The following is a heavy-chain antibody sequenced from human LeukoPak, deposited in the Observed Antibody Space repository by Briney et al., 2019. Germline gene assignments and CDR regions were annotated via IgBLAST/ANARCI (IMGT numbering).Heavy chain of an antibody. CDR3: ARIISPTMVRGVRGAFDI. D-gene: IGHD3-10*01. Sequence: PSETLSLTCTVSGGSISSSSYYWGWIRQPPGKGLEWIGSIYYSGSTNYNPSLKSRVTISVDTSKNQFSLRLSSVTAADTAVYYCARIISPTMVRGVRGAFDIWGQGTMVTVSS. CDR1: GGSISSSSYY. V-gene: IGHV4-39*07. J-gene: IGHJ3*02. CDR2: IYYSGST.